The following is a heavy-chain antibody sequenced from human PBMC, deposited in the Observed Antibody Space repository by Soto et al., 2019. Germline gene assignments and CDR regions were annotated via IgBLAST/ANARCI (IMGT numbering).Heavy chain of an antibody. CDR3: AKGGRGLEWCSAGMDV. V-gene: IGHV3-23*01. CDR2: ISDSGTST. D-gene: IGHD3-3*01. J-gene: IGHJ6*02. CDR1: GFTFSNYV. Sequence: EVQLLESGGGLVQPGGSLRLSCAASGFTFSNYVMTWVRQAPGQGLEWVSHISDSGTSTYSADSVKGRFTISRDNPKNTLYLQMNSLRADDTAVYYCAKGGRGLEWCSAGMDVWGQGTTVTVSS.